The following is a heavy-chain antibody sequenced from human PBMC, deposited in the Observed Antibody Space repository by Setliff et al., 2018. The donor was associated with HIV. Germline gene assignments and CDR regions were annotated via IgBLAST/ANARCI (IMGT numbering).Heavy chain of an antibody. CDR3: GRSTGTQYYYYYVDV. CDR1: GDPIRSHY. V-gene: IGHV4-59*08. Sequence: SETLSLTCTVSGDPIRSHYWSWIRQPPGKGLEWIGYIYYSGSTDFNPSLKSRATISVDTSKNQFSLKLSSVTAADTAVYYCGRSTGTQYYYYYVDVWGKGTTVTVSS. J-gene: IGHJ6*03. CDR2: IYYSGST. D-gene: IGHD1-7*01.